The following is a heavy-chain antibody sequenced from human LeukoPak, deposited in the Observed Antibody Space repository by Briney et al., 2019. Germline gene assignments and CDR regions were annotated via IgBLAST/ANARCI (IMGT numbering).Heavy chain of an antibody. J-gene: IGHJ4*02. V-gene: IGHV4-59*08. Sequence: SSETLSLTCTVSGGSISSYYWSWIRQPPGKGLEWIGYIYYSGSTNYNPSLKSRVTISVDTSKNQFSLKLSSVIAADTAVYYCARHNYRGYYFDYWGQGTLVTVSS. D-gene: IGHD5-24*01. CDR3: ARHNYRGYYFDY. CDR2: IYYSGST. CDR1: GGSISSYY.